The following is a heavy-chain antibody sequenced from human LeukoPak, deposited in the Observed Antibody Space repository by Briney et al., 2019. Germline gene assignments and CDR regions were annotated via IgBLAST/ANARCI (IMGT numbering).Heavy chain of an antibody. CDR2: IHYSGST. D-gene: IGHD3-10*01. J-gene: IGHJ4*02. V-gene: IGHV4-59*08. CDR3: ARLYGSAYVDY. Sequence: PSETLSLTCTVSGGSISSYYWNWIRQPPGKGLEWLGYIHYSGSTKYNPSLESRVTMSVDTSKNHFSLNLGSVTAADTAVYYCARLYGSAYVDYWGQGTLVTVSS. CDR1: GGSISSYY.